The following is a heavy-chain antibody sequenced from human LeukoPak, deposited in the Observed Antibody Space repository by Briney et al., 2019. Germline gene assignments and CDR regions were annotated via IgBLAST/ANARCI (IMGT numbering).Heavy chain of an antibody. CDR3: ARDPDYYDSSGYYCDY. CDR2: ISSSGSTI. CDR1: GFTFSSYE. J-gene: IGHJ4*02. D-gene: IGHD3-22*01. Sequence: PGGSLRLSCAASGFTFSSYEMNWVRQAPGKGLEWVSYISSSGSTIYYADSVKGRFTISRDNAKNSLYLQMNSLRAEDTAVYYCARDPDYYDSSGYYCDYWGQGTLVTVSS. V-gene: IGHV3-48*03.